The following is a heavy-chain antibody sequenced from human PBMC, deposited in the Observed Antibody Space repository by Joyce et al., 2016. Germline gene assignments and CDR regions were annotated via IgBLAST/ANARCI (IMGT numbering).Heavy chain of an antibody. CDR2: IGSSGNIK. Sequence: EVQLVDSGGGLVQPGGSLRLSCVASGFTFTKYGIIWFCQAPGKGLGWISDIGSSGNIKHYVDSVRGRFTISRDSAKSSVYLQMNSLRVEDTAMYYCARDGRSSGGDYWGQGTLGTVSS. V-gene: IGHV3-48*01. J-gene: IGHJ4*02. CDR1: GFTFTKYG. CDR3: ARDGRSSGGDY. D-gene: IGHD6-19*01.